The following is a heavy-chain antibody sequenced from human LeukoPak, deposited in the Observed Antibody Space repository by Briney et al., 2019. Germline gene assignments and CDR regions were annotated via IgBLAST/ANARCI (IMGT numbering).Heavy chain of an antibody. J-gene: IGHJ4*02. V-gene: IGHV4-34*01. Sequence: PSETLSLTCAVYGGSFSGYYWSWIRQPPGKGLERIGEINHSGSTNYNPSLKSRVTISVDTSKNQFSLKLSSVTAADTAVYYCARAVLRGGKKYYFDYWGQGTLVTVSS. D-gene: IGHD3-10*01. CDR1: GGSFSGYY. CDR3: ARAVLRGGKKYYFDY. CDR2: INHSGST.